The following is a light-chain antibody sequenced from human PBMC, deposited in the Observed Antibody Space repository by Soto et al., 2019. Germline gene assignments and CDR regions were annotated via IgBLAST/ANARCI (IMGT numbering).Light chain of an antibody. CDR1: ESVASNY. V-gene: IGKV3-20*01. Sequence: EIVLTQSPGTLSLSPGERATLSCRASESVASNYLAWYQHKPGQAPRLLFFGASNRATGIPDRFSGSGSGIDFTLTISRLEPEDFAVYYCHQYGSSPWTLGQGTKVDIK. J-gene: IGKJ1*01. CDR3: HQYGSSPWT. CDR2: GAS.